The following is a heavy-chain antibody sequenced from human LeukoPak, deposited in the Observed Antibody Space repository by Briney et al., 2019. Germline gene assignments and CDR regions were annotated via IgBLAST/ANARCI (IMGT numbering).Heavy chain of an antibody. CDR3: ARDSSYDSSGYYSYIDY. V-gene: IGHV1-18*01. Sequence: GSSVKVSCKASGYTFTSYGISWVRQAPGQGLEWTGWISAYNGNTNYAQKLQGRVTMTTDTSTSTAYMELRSLRSDDTAVYYCARDSSYDSSGYYSYIDYWGQGTLVTVSS. CDR1: GYTFTSYG. CDR2: ISAYNGNT. J-gene: IGHJ4*02. D-gene: IGHD3-22*01.